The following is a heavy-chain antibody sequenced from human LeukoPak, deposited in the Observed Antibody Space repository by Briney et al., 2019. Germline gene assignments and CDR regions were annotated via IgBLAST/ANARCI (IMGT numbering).Heavy chain of an antibody. Sequence: ASVKVSCKASGYTFTSYDINWVRQATGQGLEWMGWMNPNSGNAGYAQKFQGRVTMTRNTSISTAYMELSSLRSEDTAVYYCARRPIAAAGSAFDIWGQGTTVTVSS. CDR3: ARRPIAAAGSAFDI. CDR1: GYTFTSYD. CDR2: MNPNSGNA. J-gene: IGHJ3*02. V-gene: IGHV1-8*01. D-gene: IGHD6-13*01.